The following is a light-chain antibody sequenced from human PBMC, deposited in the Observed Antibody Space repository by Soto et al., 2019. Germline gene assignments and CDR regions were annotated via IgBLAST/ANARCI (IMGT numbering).Light chain of an antibody. CDR3: QQYNRYSWT. CDR2: KAS. Sequence: DIQMTQSPSTLSAPVGDRVTITCRASQSISSWLAWYQQKPGKAPKLLIYKASSLESGVPSRFSGSGSGTEFTLTISSLQPDDFATYYCQQYNRYSWTFGQGTKVDIK. V-gene: IGKV1-5*03. CDR1: QSISSW. J-gene: IGKJ1*01.